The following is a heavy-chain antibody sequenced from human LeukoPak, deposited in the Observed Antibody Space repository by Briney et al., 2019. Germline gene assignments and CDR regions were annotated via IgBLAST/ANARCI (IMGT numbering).Heavy chain of an antibody. CDR3: VKDYDSSGYYSSCDY. CDR1: GFTFSSHW. V-gene: IGHV3-64D*09. CDR2: ISSNGGST. J-gene: IGHJ4*02. D-gene: IGHD3-22*01. Sequence: GGSLRLSCAASGFTFSSHWMHWVRQAPGKGLEYVSAISSNGGSTYYADSLKGRFTISRDNSKNTLYLQMSSLRAEDTAVYYCVKDYDSSGYYSSCDYWGQGTLVTVSS.